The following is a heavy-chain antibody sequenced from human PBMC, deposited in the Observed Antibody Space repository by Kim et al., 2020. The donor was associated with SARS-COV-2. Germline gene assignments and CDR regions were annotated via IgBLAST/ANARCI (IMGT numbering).Heavy chain of an antibody. Sequence: ASVKVSCKASGYTFSSYAINWVRQAPGQGLEWMGWINTNTGNPNTGNPTYAQGFTGRFVFSLDTSVSTAYLQINSLKAEDTAVYYCAKVRRYSSFWYEFEYWGQGTLVTVSS. CDR2: INTNTGNPNTGNP. J-gene: IGHJ4*02. V-gene: IGHV7-4-1*02. D-gene: IGHD6-13*01. CDR3: AKVRRYSSFWYEFEY. CDR1: GYTFSSYA.